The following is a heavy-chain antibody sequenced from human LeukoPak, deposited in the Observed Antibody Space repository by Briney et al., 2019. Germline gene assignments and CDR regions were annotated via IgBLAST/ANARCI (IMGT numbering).Heavy chain of an antibody. Sequence: SETLSLTCTVSGGSISNYYWSWIRQRAGEGLEWIGREYARGSRNYNPPVQSRVPISVHTSKHQFSLKLRSVPAADTAVYYCARGRYCRADIRTGGDPFDIWGQGTMVSVSP. CDR2: EYARGSR. V-gene: IGHV4-4*07. J-gene: IGHJ3*02. CDR1: GGSISNYY. CDR3: ARGRYCRADIRTGGDPFDI. D-gene: IGHD1-14*01.